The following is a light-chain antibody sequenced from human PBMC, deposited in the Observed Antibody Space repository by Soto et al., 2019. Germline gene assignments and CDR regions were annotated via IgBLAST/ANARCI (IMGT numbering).Light chain of an antibody. CDR3: QQYGSSGT. Sequence: EIVMTQSPATLAVSPVEIATLCCRASQSVSSNLAWYQQKPGQAPRLLIYGASTRATGIPDRFSGSGSGTDFTLTISRLEPEDFAVYYCQQYGSSGTCGQGTKVDIK. CDR1: QSVSSN. V-gene: IGKV3-20*01. J-gene: IGKJ1*01. CDR2: GAS.